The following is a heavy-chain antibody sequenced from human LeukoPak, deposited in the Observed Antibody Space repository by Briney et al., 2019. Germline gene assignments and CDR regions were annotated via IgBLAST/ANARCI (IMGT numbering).Heavy chain of an antibody. CDR3: ANEVGTEDGFFYYYYMDV. Sequence: GGSLRLSCAASDFTVSSNYMSWVRQAPGKGLEWVSFIYIGTTTYYADSVKGRFTISRDNSKNTLYLQMNSLRAEDTAVYYCANEVGTEDGFFYYYYMDVWGKGTTVTVSS. J-gene: IGHJ6*03. CDR2: IYIGTTT. CDR1: DFTVSSNY. V-gene: IGHV3-66*02. D-gene: IGHD3-3*01.